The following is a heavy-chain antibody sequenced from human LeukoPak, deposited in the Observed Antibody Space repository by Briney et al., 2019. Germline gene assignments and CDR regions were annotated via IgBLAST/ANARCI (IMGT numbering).Heavy chain of an antibody. D-gene: IGHD2-2*01. CDR1: GFTFSSYS. V-gene: IGHV3-21*04. CDR2: ISSSSSYI. CDR3: AKGSVLPAAIVDY. J-gene: IGHJ4*02. Sequence: GGSLRLSCAASGFTFSSYSMNWVRQAPGKGLEWVSSISSSSSYIYYADSVKGRFTISRDNAKNSLYLQMNSLRADDTAVYFCAKGSVLPAAIVDYWGQGALVTISS.